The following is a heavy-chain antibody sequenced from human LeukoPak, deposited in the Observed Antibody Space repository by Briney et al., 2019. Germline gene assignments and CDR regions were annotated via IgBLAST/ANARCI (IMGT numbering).Heavy chain of an antibody. CDR2: IGTAGDT. V-gene: IGHV3-13*01. CDR3: ARLRAIGYYYDSSGYLDAFDI. Sequence: PGGSLRLSCAASGFSFSSYDMHWVRQATGKGLEWVSGIGTAGDTYYPGSVKGRFTISRDNAKNSLYLQMNSLRAEDTAVYYCARLRAIGYYYDSSGYLDAFDIWGQGTMVTVSS. D-gene: IGHD3-22*01. J-gene: IGHJ3*02. CDR1: GFSFSSYD.